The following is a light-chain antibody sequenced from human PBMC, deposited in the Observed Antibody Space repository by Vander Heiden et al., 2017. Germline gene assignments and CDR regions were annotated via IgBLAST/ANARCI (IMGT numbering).Light chain of an antibody. CDR1: QSVSSN. J-gene: IGKJ1*01. CDR2: GAS. V-gene: IGKV3-15*01. CDR3: QQDNTLWT. Sequence: EIVMTQSPATLSVSPGERATLSCRASQSVSSNLAWYQQKPGQAPRLLIYGASTRANGIPDRFSGSGSGTEFTLTSSSRQSEDFAVYYWQQDNTLWTFGQGTKVEIK.